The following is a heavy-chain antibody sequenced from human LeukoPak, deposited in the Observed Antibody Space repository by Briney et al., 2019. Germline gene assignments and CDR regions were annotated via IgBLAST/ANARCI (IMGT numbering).Heavy chain of an antibody. CDR1: GYSFTSYR. J-gene: IGHJ4*02. V-gene: IGHV5-51*01. D-gene: IGHD1-26*01. CDR3: ARRRDLYSGSYYPFDY. CDR2: IYPGDSDT. Sequence: GESLKISCKGSGYSFTSYRIGWVRQMPGKGLEWMGTIYPGDSDTRYSPSFQGQVTISADKSISTAYLQWSSLKASDTAMYYCARRRDLYSGSYYPFDYWGQGTLVTVS.